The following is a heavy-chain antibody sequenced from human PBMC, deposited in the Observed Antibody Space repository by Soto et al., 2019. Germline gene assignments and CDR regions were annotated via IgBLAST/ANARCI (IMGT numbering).Heavy chain of an antibody. J-gene: IGHJ4*02. CDR2: IHYSGTT. CDR3: ARRPSGASDIR. V-gene: IGHV4-39*01. D-gene: IGHD1-26*01. Sequence: QLQLQESGPGLVKPSETLSLICTVSGDSISSSDYYWAWIRQPPGKGLEWIGNIHYSGTTHYNPSLESRLSISVDTSRNQVSLQLRSVTAADAAVYYCARRPSGASDIRWGRGTLVTVSS. CDR1: GDSISSSDYY.